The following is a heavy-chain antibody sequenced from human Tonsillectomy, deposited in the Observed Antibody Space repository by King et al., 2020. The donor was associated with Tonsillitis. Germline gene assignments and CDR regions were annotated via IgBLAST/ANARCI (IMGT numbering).Heavy chain of an antibody. V-gene: IGHV3-21*01. Sequence: VQLVESGGGLVKPGVSLRLSCAASGFTFSSYSINWVRQAPGKGLEWVSSIPSSSSNIFSADSVKGRFTISRDNAKNSLYLQMNSLRAEDTAVYYCARSPGDGYNYFFDYWGQGTLVTVSS. CDR2: IPSSSSNI. CDR3: ARSPGDGYNYFFDY. J-gene: IGHJ4*02. CDR1: GFTFSSYS. D-gene: IGHD5-24*01.